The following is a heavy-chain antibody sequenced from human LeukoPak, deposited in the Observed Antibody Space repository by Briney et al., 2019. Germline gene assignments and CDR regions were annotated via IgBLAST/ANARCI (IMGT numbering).Heavy chain of an antibody. CDR2: IYPGYLYT. D-gene: IGHD5-18*01. V-gene: IGHV5-51*01. CDR1: GYGFTSYW. Sequence: GVSLQISSQASGYGFTSYWIGWGGQMPGKGGEWMGIIYPGYLYTRYRPPFQRQVTISAHKSIRTAYLQWSSLKASDTAMYYCASLGDTAMVSDFDYWGQGPLVSVSS. CDR3: ASLGDTAMVSDFDY. J-gene: IGHJ4*02.